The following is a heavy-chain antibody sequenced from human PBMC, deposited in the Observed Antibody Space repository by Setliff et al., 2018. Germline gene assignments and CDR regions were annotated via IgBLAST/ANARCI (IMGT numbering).Heavy chain of an antibody. CDR3: ARLPNYVWGSPVDY. J-gene: IGHJ4*02. V-gene: IGHV4-39*01. Sequence: PSETLSLTCTVSGAPITNINYYWGLIRQPPGKGLEWIGSIFYSGRTFYNPSLKSRVTISVDTSKNQFSLTLSSVTAADTAVYYCARLPNYVWGSPVDYWGQGTLGTVS. CDR1: GAPITNINYY. D-gene: IGHD3-16*01. CDR2: IFYSGRT.